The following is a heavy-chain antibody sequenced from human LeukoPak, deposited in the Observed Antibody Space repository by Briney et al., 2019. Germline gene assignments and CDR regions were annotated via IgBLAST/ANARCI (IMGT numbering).Heavy chain of an antibody. D-gene: IGHD6-13*01. CDR1: GGSISSYY. CDR2: IYTSGST. CDR3: ARDEQQLVPRGMDV. J-gene: IGHJ6*02. V-gene: IGHV4-4*07. Sequence: SETLSLTCTVSGGSISSYYWSWIRQPAGKGLEWIRRIYTSGSTNYNPSLKSRVTMSVDTSKNQFSLKLSSVTAADTAVYYCARDEQQLVPRGMDVWGQGTTVTVSS.